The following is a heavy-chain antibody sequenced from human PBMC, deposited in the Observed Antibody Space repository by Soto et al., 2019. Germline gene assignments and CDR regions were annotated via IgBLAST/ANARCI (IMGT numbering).Heavy chain of an antibody. D-gene: IGHD3-10*01. V-gene: IGHV4-59*05. CDR2: IYYSGST. J-gene: IGHJ4*02. CDR1: GGSISSYY. Sequence: SETLSLTCTVSGGSISSYYWSWIRQPPGKGLEWIGSIYYSGSTYYNPSLKSRVTISVDTSKNQFSLKLSSVTAADTAVYYCASHLWFGELLIDYWGQGTLVTVSS. CDR3: ASHLWFGELLIDY.